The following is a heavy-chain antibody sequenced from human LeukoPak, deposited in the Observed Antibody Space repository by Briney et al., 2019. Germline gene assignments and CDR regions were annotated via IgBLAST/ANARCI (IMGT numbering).Heavy chain of an antibody. D-gene: IGHD2-2*02. J-gene: IGHJ4*02. CDR2: ISAYNGNT. CDR3: ARQVQVMGYCSSTSCYTSYYFDY. V-gene: IGHV1-18*01. Sequence: ASVKVSYKASGYTFTSYGISWVRQAPGQGLEWMGWISAYNGNTNYAQKLQGRVTMTTDTSTSTAYMELRSLRSDDTAVYYCARQVQVMGYCSSTSCYTSYYFDYWGQGTLVTVSS. CDR1: GYTFTSYG.